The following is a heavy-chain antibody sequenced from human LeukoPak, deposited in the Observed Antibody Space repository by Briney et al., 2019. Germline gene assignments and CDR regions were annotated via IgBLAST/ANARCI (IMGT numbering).Heavy chain of an antibody. D-gene: IGHD3-16*01. Sequence: AGSLRLSCAASGFTFCTYDMNWVRQAPGKGLEWLSYISSSGGTIYYADSVKGRFTISRDNAKNSLYLQMNNLRAKDTAVYYCARDALAGGDWSNMGDYWGQGTLVSVHS. J-gene: IGHJ4*02. V-gene: IGHV3-48*03. CDR3: ARDALAGGDWSNMGDY. CDR1: GFTFCTYD. CDR2: ISSSGGTI.